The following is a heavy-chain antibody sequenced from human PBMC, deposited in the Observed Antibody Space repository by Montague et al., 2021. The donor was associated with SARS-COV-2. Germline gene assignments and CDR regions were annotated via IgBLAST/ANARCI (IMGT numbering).Heavy chain of an antibody. Sequence: SETLSLTCTVSGASVSGSDWGWIRKSPGKGLEWIGYFYSVGSTDYNPSLKIRVTISRDTSKNQFSLKVRSVTAADTAVYYCARETMTGDAFDIWGQGTMVTVSS. J-gene: IGHJ3*02. D-gene: IGHD1-14*01. CDR3: ARETMTGDAFDI. CDR1: GASVSGSD. V-gene: IGHV4-59*02. CDR2: FYSVGST.